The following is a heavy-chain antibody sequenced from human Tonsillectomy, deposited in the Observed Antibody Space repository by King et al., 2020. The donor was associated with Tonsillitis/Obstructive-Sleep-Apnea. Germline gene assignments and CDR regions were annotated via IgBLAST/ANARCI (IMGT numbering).Heavy chain of an antibody. CDR1: GYTFTNYG. J-gene: IGHJ3*02. CDR3: AGDLISAATDIDAFDI. V-gene: IGHV1-18*01. D-gene: IGHD2-2*01. Sequence: QLVQSGAEVKKPGASVKVSCKASGYTFTNYGITWVRQAPGQGLEWMGWISAYNGDTNYSQKLQGRVTMTTDTSTSTAYMELRSLRSDDTAVYYCAGDLISAATDIDAFDIWGQGAMVTVSS. CDR2: ISAYNGDT.